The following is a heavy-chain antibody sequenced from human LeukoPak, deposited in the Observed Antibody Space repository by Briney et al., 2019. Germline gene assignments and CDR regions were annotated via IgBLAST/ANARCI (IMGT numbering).Heavy chain of an antibody. CDR1: GFTFSDYY. J-gene: IGHJ1*01. CDR3: ANGARFGVVPAAIEGYFQH. V-gene: IGHV3-23*01. D-gene: IGHD2-2*02. Sequence: GGSLRLSCVASGFTFSDYYMSWIRQAPGKGLEWVLATSGSGGSTYYADSVKGRFTISRDNSKNTLYLQMSSLRAEDTAVYYCANGARFGVVPAAIEGYFQHWGQGTLVTASS. CDR2: TSGSGGST.